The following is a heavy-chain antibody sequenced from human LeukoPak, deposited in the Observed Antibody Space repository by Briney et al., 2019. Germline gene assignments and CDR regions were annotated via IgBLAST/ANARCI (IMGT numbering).Heavy chain of an antibody. CDR2: INSNSGDT. J-gene: IGHJ4*02. D-gene: IGHD7-27*01. Sequence: ASVNVSCKASGYTFTGYYMHWVRQVPGQGLEWMGWINSNSGDTNYAQKFQGRLTMTRDTSISTAYMELSRLRSDDTAVYYCARDPTRGDLSVYWGQGTLVTVSS. V-gene: IGHV1-2*02. CDR3: ARDPTRGDLSVY. CDR1: GYTFTGYY.